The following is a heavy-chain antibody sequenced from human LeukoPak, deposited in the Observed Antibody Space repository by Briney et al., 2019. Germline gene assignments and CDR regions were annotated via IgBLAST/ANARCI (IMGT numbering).Heavy chain of an antibody. CDR3: ARGVGYFDY. CDR1: GFAFSSYW. D-gene: IGHD3-16*01. J-gene: IGHJ4*02. V-gene: IGHV3-7*04. CDR2: IKRDGSEK. Sequence: PGGSLRLSCAASGFAFSSYWMSWVRQAPGKGLEWVANIKRDGSEKYYVDSVKGRFTISRDNAKNSLYLQMNSLRTEDTAVYYCARGVGYFDYWGQGNLVTVSS.